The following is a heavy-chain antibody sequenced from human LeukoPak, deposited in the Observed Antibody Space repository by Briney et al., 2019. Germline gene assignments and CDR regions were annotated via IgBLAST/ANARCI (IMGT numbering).Heavy chain of an antibody. Sequence: KSGGSLRLSCTGSGFTFSSYSMNSVRQAPGKGLEWVSSISSSSSYRYYEESVKGRFSISRDNARNSLYLQMNSLRAEDTAVYYCARAPRRGCSSTSCYALNWFDPWGQGTLVTVSS. CDR1: GFTFSSYS. V-gene: IGHV3-21*01. J-gene: IGHJ5*02. CDR2: ISSSSSYR. CDR3: ARAPRRGCSSTSCYALNWFDP. D-gene: IGHD2-2*01.